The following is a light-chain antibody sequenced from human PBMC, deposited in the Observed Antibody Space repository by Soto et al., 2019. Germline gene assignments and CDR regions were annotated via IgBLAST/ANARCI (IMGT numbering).Light chain of an antibody. CDR1: QSISSSY. J-gene: IGKJ3*01. Sequence: EIVLTQSPGTLSLSPGERATLSCRASQSISSSYLAWYQQKPGQAPRLLVYGASSRATGTPDRFSGSESGTDFTLTISRLEPEDFAVYYCQQYGSSRFTFGPGTKVDIK. V-gene: IGKV3-20*01. CDR3: QQYGSSRFT. CDR2: GAS.